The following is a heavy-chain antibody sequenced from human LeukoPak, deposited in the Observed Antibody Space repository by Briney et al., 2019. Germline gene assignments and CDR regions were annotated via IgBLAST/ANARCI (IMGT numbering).Heavy chain of an antibody. CDR2: IYSGGST. CDR3: AKSYEGYYFDY. CDR1: GFTVSSNY. Sequence: GGSLRLSCAASGFTVSSNYMSWVRQAPGKGLEWVSVIYSGGSTYYADSVKGRFTISRDNSKTTLYLQMNSLRAEDTAVYYCAKSYEGYYFDYWGQGTLVTVSS. V-gene: IGHV3-53*01. J-gene: IGHJ4*02. D-gene: IGHD5-12*01.